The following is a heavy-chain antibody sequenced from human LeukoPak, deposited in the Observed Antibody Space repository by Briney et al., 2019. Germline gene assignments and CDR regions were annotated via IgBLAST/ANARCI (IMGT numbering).Heavy chain of an antibody. CDR1: GGSFSGYY. D-gene: IGHD2-2*01. J-gene: IGHJ6*03. CDR3: ARGDCSSTSCSPNYYYYMDV. Sequence: SETLSLTCAVYGGSFSGYYWSWIRQPPGKGLEWIGEINHSGSTNYNPSLKSRVTISVDTSKNQFSLKLSSVTAADTAVYYCARGDCSSTSCSPNYYYYMDVWGKGTTVTVSS. V-gene: IGHV4-34*01. CDR2: INHSGST.